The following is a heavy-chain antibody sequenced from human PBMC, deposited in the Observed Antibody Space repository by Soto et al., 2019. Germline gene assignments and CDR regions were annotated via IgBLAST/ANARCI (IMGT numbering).Heavy chain of an antibody. J-gene: IGHJ5*02. CDR2: IYYSGST. CDR1: GGSISSSSYY. V-gene: IGHV4-39*01. Sequence: QLQLQESGPGLVKPSETLSLTCTVSGGSISSSSYYWGWIRQPPGKGLEWIGSIYYSGSTYYNPSLKSRVTISVDTSKNQFSLKLSSVTAADTAVYYCARRGRDLLWDNWFDPWGQGTLVTVSS. D-gene: IGHD3-10*01. CDR3: ARRGRDLLWDNWFDP.